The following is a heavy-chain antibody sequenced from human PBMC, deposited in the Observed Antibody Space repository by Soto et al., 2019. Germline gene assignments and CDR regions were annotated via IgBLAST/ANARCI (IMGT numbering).Heavy chain of an antibody. CDR2: ISVYSGST. V-gene: IGHV1-18*04. CDR1: GYTFTSYG. Sequence: QVQLVQSGAEVKKPGASVRVSCEASGYTFTSYGISWVRQAPGQGLEWMGWISVYSGSTNYAQKLQGRVTMTTDRSTRAVYMALRSLRSDDTAVYYCARDSWGIAVPAEHSYAMEVWGQGTTVTV. CDR3: ARDSWGIAVPAEHSYAMEV. J-gene: IGHJ6*02. D-gene: IGHD6-19*01.